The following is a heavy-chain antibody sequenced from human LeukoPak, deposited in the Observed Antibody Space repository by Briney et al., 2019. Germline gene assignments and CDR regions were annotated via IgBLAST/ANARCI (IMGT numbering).Heavy chain of an antibody. CDR1: GFTFSSYA. V-gene: IGHV3-30-3*01. J-gene: IGHJ4*02. CDR2: ISYDGSNK. D-gene: IGHD4-17*01. Sequence: GGSLRLSCAASGFTFSSYAMHWVRQAPGKGLEWVAVISYDGSNKYYADSVKGRFTISRDNSKNTLYLQMNSLRAEDTAVYYCARVYGVQLGVFDYWGQGTLVTVSS. CDR3: ARVYGVQLGVFDY.